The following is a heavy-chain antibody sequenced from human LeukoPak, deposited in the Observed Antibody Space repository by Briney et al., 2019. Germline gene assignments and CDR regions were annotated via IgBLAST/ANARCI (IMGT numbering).Heavy chain of an antibody. J-gene: IGHJ4*02. D-gene: IGHD3-9*01. V-gene: IGHV3-23*01. CDR1: GFAFSKYA. CDR3: AKGTTYYDILTGYGYPYYFDY. Sequence: GGSLRLSCAASGFAFSKYAMSWVRQAPGKGLEWVSAISGSGGSKYYADTVKGRFTISRDNSKNTLYVQMNSLRAEDTATYYCAKGTTYYDILTGYGYPYYFDYWGQGTLVTVSS. CDR2: ISGSGGSK.